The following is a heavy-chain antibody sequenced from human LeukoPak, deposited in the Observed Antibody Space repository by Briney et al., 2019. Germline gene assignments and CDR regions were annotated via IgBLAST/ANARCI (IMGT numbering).Heavy chain of an antibody. V-gene: IGHV4-61*02. J-gene: IGHJ5*02. D-gene: IGHD3-10*01. CDR2: IYTSGRT. Sequence: SQTLSLTCTVSGGSISSGDYHWSWIRQPAGKGLEWIGRIYTSGRTNYNPSLKSRVTISVDTSKNQFSLKLSSVTAADTAVYYCARTPLRGATFFTSYPNWFDTWGQGTLVTVSS. CDR3: ARTPLRGATFFTSYPNWFDT. CDR1: GGSISSGDYH.